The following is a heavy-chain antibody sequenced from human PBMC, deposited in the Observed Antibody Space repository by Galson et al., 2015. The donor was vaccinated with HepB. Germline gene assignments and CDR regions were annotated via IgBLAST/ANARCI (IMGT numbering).Heavy chain of an antibody. D-gene: IGHD6-13*01. CDR2: TVPMFATT. J-gene: IGHJ5*02. CDR3: ARPYISSWFDENWLDT. Sequence: SVKVSCKASGGSFSTYAIHWVRQAPGQGLEWIGGTVPMFATTNYAQRFQGRLTISADTSTNTVHMELSSLRSDDTAAYYCARPYISSWFDENWLDTWGQGTLVTVSS. V-gene: IGHV1-69*06. CDR1: GGSFSTYA.